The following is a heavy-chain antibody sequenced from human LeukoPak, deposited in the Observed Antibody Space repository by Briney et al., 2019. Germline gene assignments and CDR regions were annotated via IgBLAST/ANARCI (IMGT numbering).Heavy chain of an antibody. CDR1: GFTFSSYW. D-gene: IGHD6-13*01. CDR3: APPPGYYYNMDV. V-gene: IGHV3-7*01. Sequence: GGSLRLSCAASGFTFSSYWMSWVRQAPGKGLEWVANIKQDGSEKYYVDSVKGRFTISRDNVKNSLYLQMNSLRAEDTAVYFCAPPPGYYYNMDVWGKGTTVTVSS. J-gene: IGHJ6*03. CDR2: IKQDGSEK.